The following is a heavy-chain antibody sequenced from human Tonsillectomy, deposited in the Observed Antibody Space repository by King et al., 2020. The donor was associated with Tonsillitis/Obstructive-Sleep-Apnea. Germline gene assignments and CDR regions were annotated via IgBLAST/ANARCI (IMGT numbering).Heavy chain of an antibody. D-gene: IGHD3-3*01. J-gene: IGHJ3*02. Sequence: VQLVESGGGLVKPGGSLRLSCAASGFTFSNAWMSWVRQAPGKGLEWGGRMKSKTDGGTTDYAAPVKDRFTISRDDKKNTLYLKMNSLKTEDTAVYYCTTVGSYYDFWSGYHDAFDIWGQGTMVTVSS. V-gene: IGHV3-15*01. CDR3: TTVGSYYDFWSGYHDAFDI. CDR1: GFTFSNAW. CDR2: MKSKTDGGTT.